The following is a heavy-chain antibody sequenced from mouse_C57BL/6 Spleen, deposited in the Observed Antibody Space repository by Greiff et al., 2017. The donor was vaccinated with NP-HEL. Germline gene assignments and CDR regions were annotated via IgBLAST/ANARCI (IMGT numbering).Heavy chain of an antibody. CDR3: ARNPY. J-gene: IGHJ2*01. CDR2: IDPSDSYT. Sequence: QVQLQQPGAELVKPGASVKLSCKASGYTFTSYWMQWVKQRPGQGLEWIGEIDPSDSYTNYNQKFKGKATLTVDTSSSTAYMQLSSLTSEDSAFYYCARNPYWGQGTTLTVSS. V-gene: IGHV1-50*01. CDR1: GYTFTSYW.